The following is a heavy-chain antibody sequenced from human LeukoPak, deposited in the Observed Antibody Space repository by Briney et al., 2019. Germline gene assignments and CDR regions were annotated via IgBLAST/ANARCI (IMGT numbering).Heavy chain of an antibody. Sequence: ASVKVSCKASGYTFSSYDINWVRQATGQGLEWMGWMNPNSGNTGYAQKFQGRVTITADESTSTAYMELSSLRSEDTAVYYCARRYCSGGSCYSGFDPWGQGTLVTVSS. V-gene: IGHV1-8*01. CDR2: MNPNSGNT. CDR1: GYTFSSYD. CDR3: ARRYCSGGSCYSGFDP. J-gene: IGHJ5*02. D-gene: IGHD2-15*01.